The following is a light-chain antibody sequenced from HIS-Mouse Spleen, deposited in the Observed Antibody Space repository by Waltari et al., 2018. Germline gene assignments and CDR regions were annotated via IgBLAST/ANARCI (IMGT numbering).Light chain of an antibody. CDR2: DVS. CDR1: SSDVGGYNY. CDR3: CSYAGSYTYV. V-gene: IGLV2-11*01. Sequence: QSALTQPRSVSGSPGQSVTISCTGTSSDVGGYNYVSWYQQHPGKAPKLMIYDVSKRPSGLPDRFSGSESGNTASLTISGLQAEDEADYYCCSYAGSYTYVFGTGTKVTVL. J-gene: IGLJ1*01.